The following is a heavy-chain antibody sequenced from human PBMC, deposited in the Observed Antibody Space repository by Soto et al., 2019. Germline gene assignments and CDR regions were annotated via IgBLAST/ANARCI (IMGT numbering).Heavy chain of an antibody. CDR2: LSGSGVNA. J-gene: IGHJ4*02. CDR1: GFTFSSYA. CDR3: AKPLQVY. V-gene: IGHV3-23*01. Sequence: EVQLLESGGGLVQPGGSLRLSCAASGFTFSSYAMTWVRQAPGKGLEYVSTLSGSGVNAYYADSVKGRFTISRDNSKNTLYLQMNSQRVEDTAIYYCAKPLQVYWGQGTQVTVSS.